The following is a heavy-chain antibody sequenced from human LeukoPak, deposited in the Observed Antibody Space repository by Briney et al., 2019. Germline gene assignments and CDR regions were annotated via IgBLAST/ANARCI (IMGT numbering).Heavy chain of an antibody. J-gene: IGHJ4*02. CDR1: GLTFSGYS. V-gene: IGHV3-21*01. CDR2: ISSSSSYI. D-gene: IGHD3-22*01. Sequence: GGSLRLSCLASGLTFSGYSMNWVRQAPGKGLEWVSSISSSSSYIYYADSVKGRFTISRDNAKNSLYLQMNSLRAEDTAVYYCARSLRYDSSGYYYYWGQGTLVTVSS. CDR3: ARSLRYDSSGYYYY.